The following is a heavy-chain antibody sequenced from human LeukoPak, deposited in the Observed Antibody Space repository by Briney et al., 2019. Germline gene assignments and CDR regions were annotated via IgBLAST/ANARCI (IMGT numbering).Heavy chain of an antibody. V-gene: IGHV4-34*01. J-gene: IGHJ4*02. Sequence: PSETLSLTCAVYGGSFSGYYWSWIRQPPGKGLEWIGEINHSGSTNYNPSLKSRLTISVDTSKNQFSLKLSSVTAADTAVYYCARGGRSSGWYYFDYWGQGTLVTVSS. D-gene: IGHD6-19*01. CDR2: INHSGST. CDR3: ARGGRSSGWYYFDY. CDR1: GGSFSGYY.